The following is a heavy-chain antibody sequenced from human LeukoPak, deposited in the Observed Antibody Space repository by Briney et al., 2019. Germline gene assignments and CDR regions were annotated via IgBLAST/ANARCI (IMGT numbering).Heavy chain of an antibody. D-gene: IGHD6-6*01. V-gene: IGHV3-64D*09. CDR3: VKSGYSTSSDVDY. CDR2: INSNGDST. Sequence: GGSVRLSCSVCGFTFNLYAMQWVRQAPGKGLEFLSNINSNGDSTYHADSVKGRFTISRDNSRSTLYLKMKSLSPEDTAVYYCVKSGYSTSSDVDYWGQGTLVTVSS. CDR1: GFTFNLYA. J-gene: IGHJ4*02.